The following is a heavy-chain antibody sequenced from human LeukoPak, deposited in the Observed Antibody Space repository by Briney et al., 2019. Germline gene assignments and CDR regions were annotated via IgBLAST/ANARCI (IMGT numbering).Heavy chain of an antibody. CDR2: IYRSDGT. CDR3: AREKHAFDI. J-gene: IGHJ3*02. V-gene: IGHV3-53*01. Sequence: HPGGSLRLSCAASGFTVSSNYMSWVRQAPGKGLEWVSVIYRSDGTYYADSVKGRFTISRDNSKNTLYLQMNSLRAEDTAVYYCAREKHAFDIWGQGTMVTVSS. CDR1: GFTVSSNY.